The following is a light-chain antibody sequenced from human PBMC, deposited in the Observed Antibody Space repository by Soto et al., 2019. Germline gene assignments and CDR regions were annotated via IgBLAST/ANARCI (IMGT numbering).Light chain of an antibody. Sequence: SYELTQPLSVSVALGQTARITCGGNNIGSKNVHWYQQKPGQAPVLVIYRDTNRPSGITERFSGSNSGNTATLTISRAQAGDEADYYCQVWDSSTAGVVFGGGTKLTVL. V-gene: IGLV3-9*01. CDR1: NIGSKN. CDR3: QVWDSSTAGVV. J-gene: IGLJ2*01. CDR2: RDT.